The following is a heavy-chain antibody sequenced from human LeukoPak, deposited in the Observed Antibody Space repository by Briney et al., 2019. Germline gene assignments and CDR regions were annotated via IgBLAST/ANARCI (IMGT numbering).Heavy chain of an antibody. Sequence: GGSLRLSCAASGFTFNSYDMYWVRQAPGKGLEWVTFIRYDGSNKYYADSVKGRFTISRDNSKNTLYLQMNSLRAEDTAVYYCAKRSGSYPGWFDPWGRGTLVTVSS. D-gene: IGHD1-26*01. V-gene: IGHV3-30*02. CDR3: AKRSGSYPGWFDP. J-gene: IGHJ5*02. CDR2: IRYDGSNK. CDR1: GFTFNSYD.